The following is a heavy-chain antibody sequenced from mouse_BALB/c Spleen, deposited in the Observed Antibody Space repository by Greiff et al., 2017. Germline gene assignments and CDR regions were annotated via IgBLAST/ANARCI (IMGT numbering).Heavy chain of an antibody. V-gene: IGHV1-82*01. Sequence: VQLQQSGPELVKPGASVKISCKASGYAFSSSWMNWVKQRPGQGLEWIGRIYPGDGDTNYNGKFKGKATLTADKSSSTAYMQLSSLTSVDSAVYFCAYGNYYAMDYWGQGTSVTVSS. CDR2: IYPGDGDT. D-gene: IGHD2-1*01. CDR3: AYGNYYAMDY. CDR1: GYAFSSSW. J-gene: IGHJ4*01.